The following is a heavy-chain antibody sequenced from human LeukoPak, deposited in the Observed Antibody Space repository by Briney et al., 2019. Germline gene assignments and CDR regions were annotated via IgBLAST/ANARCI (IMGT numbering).Heavy chain of an antibody. CDR1: GGSFSSSGYC. CDR3: ARQTGSGLFILP. V-gene: IGHV4-39*01. D-gene: IGHD3/OR15-3a*01. Sequence: SETLSLTCTVSGGSFSSSGYCWGWIRQPPGKGLEWIGSIDYSGSTNYNPSLKSRVTISVDMSKNQFSLKLSSVTAADTAVYYCARQTGSGLFILPGGQGTLVTVSS. CDR2: IDYSGST. J-gene: IGHJ4*02.